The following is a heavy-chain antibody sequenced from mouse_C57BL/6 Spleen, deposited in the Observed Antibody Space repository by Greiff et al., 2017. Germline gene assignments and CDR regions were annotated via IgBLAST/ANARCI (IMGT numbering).Heavy chain of an antibody. CDR2: IYPGSGST. CDR3: ARGGGARISAMDY. J-gene: IGHJ4*01. CDR1: GYTFTSYW. Sequence: QVQLQQPGAELVKPGASVKMSCKASGYTFTSYWITWVKQRPGQGLEWIGDIYPGSGSTNYNEKFKSKATLTVDTSSSTAYMQLSSLTSEDSAVYSGARGGGARISAMDYWGQGTSVTVSS. V-gene: IGHV1-55*01.